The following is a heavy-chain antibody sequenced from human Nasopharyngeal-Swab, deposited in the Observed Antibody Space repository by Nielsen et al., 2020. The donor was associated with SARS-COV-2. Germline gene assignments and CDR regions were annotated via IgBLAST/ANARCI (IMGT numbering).Heavy chain of an antibody. Sequence: SGPTLVKPTQSLTLTSTFCGFSLSTSGMYVSWIRQRPGKALEWLALIDWVDDKYYSTSLKTRLTISKDTSKHQVVLTMTNMDPVDTATYYCARATRAGATVDYWGQGTLVTVS. J-gene: IGHJ4*02. CDR3: ARATRAGATVDY. CDR2: IDWVDDK. V-gene: IGHV2-70*01. D-gene: IGHD1-26*01. CDR1: GFSLSTSGMY.